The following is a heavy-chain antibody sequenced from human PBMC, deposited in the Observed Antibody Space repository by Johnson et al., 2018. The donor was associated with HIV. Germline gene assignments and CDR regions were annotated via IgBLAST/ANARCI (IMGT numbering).Heavy chain of an antibody. CDR3: ARGLGSRGAFDI. Sequence: QVTLVESGGGVVQPGRSLRLSCAASGFTFSSYSMHWVRQAPGKGLAWVAGISNDGRNKYYADSVKGRFTISRDNSKNTLYLQMNSLRAEDTAGYYCARGLGSRGAFDIWGQGTMVTVSS. CDR1: GFTFSSYS. D-gene: IGHD2-2*01. V-gene: IGHV3-30*04. J-gene: IGHJ3*02. CDR2: ISNDGRNK.